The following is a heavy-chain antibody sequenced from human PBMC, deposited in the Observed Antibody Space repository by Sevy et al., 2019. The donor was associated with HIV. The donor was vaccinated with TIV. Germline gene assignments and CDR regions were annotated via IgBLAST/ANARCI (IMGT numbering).Heavy chain of an antibody. CDR2: ISSSGSTI. CDR3: ARRGYSYGYDY. J-gene: IGHJ4*02. V-gene: IGHV3-48*03. CDR1: GFTFSSYE. D-gene: IGHD5-18*01. Sequence: GGSLRLSCAASGFTFSSYEMNWVRQAPGKGLERVSYISSSGSTIYYADSVKGRFTISRDNAKNSLYLQMNSLRAEDTAVYYCARRGYSYGYDYWCQGTLVTVSS.